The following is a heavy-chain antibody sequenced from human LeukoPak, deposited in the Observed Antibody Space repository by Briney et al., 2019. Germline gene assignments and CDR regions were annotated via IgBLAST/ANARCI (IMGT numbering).Heavy chain of an antibody. J-gene: IGHJ4*02. V-gene: IGHV4-59*08. CDR2: VYYSGST. CDR3: ARIVRYSYGYVDY. CDR1: GGSISPYY. D-gene: IGHD5-18*01. Sequence: SETLSLTCAVSGGSISPYYWSWIRQPPGKGLEWIGYVYYSGSTHYNPSLKSRVTISVDTSKNQFSLKLSSVTAADTAVYYCARIVRYSYGYVDYWGQGTLVTVSS.